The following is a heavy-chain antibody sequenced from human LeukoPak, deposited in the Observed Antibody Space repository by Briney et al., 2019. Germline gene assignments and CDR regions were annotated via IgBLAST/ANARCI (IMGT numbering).Heavy chain of an antibody. D-gene: IGHD6-19*01. Sequence: SETLSLTCSVSGGSVILSYYYWGWVRQPPGKALEWIGSVYYSGTTSSNPSLKSRVTISVDMSKNEFSLRLRSVTAADTAMYYCARGTLYSGWSYYFDDWGQGNQVTVSS. J-gene: IGHJ4*02. CDR1: GGSVILSYYY. CDR3: ARGTLYSGWSYYFDD. CDR2: VYYSGTT. V-gene: IGHV4-39*07.